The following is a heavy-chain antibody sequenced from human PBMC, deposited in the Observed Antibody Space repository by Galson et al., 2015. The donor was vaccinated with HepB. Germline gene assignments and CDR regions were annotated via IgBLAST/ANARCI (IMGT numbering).Heavy chain of an antibody. D-gene: IGHD3-10*01. CDR1: GGSISSNSYL. J-gene: IGHJ4*02. CDR2: IFYSGTT. Sequence: ATLSLPCTVSGGSISSNSYLWGWIRQPPGKGLEWIGSIFYSGTTYYNPSLKSRVTISVDTSKNQFSLKVTSVTAADTAVYYCARQSYGSGSYWGQGTLVTVSS. CDR3: ARQSYGSGSY. V-gene: IGHV4-39*01.